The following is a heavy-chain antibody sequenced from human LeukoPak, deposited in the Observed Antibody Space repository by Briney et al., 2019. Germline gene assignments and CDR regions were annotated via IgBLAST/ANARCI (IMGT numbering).Heavy chain of an antibody. V-gene: IGHV4-59*01. D-gene: IGHD3/OR15-3a*01. CDR2: IYYSGST. CDR1: GGPISSYY. CDR3: ARGTGALYYYYYYMDV. Sequence: NPSETLSLTCTVSGGPISSYYWSWLRQPPGKGLEWIGYIYYSGSTNYNHSLKSRVTISVDTSKNQFSLKLSSVTAADTAVYYCARGTGALYYYYYYMDVWGKGTTVTISS. J-gene: IGHJ6*03.